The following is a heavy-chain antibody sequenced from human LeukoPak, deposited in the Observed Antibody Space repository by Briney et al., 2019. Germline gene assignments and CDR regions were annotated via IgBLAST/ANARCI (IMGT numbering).Heavy chain of an antibody. CDR1: GGSISSSSYY. Sequence: SETLSLTCTVSGGSISSSSYYWGWIRQRPGTGLDWMGSIYYSGSTYYNPPLKSPVTISVDTSKNQFSLKLSSVTAADTAVYYCARRSARWELLREPHAEYFQHWGQGTLVTVSS. D-gene: IGHD1-26*01. J-gene: IGHJ1*01. V-gene: IGHV4-39*01. CDR2: IYYSGST. CDR3: ARRSARWELLREPHAEYFQH.